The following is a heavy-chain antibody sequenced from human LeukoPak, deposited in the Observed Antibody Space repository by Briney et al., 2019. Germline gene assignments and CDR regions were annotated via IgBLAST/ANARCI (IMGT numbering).Heavy chain of an antibody. Sequence: ASVTVSCKASGYTFTSYDINWVRQAPGQGLEWMGWMNPNSGNTGYAQKFQGRVTMTRNTSISTAYMELSSLRSDDTAVYYCARASVGAFDYWGQGTLVTVSS. CDR1: GYTFTSYD. V-gene: IGHV1-8*01. J-gene: IGHJ4*02. CDR2: MNPNSGNT. D-gene: IGHD1-26*01. CDR3: ARASVGAFDY.